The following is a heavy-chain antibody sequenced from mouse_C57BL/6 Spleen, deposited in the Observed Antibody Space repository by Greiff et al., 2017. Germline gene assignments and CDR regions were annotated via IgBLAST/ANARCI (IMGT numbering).Heavy chain of an antibody. CDR3: TTYDGYYVRFAY. CDR2: IDPENGDT. CDR1: GFNIKDDY. D-gene: IGHD2-3*01. Sequence: VQLKESGAELVRPGASVKLSCTASGFNIKDDYMHWVKQRPEQGLEWIGWIDPENGDTEYASKFQGKATITADTSSNTAYLQLSSLTSEDTAVYYCTTYDGYYVRFAYWGQGTLVTVSA. V-gene: IGHV14-4*01. J-gene: IGHJ3*01.